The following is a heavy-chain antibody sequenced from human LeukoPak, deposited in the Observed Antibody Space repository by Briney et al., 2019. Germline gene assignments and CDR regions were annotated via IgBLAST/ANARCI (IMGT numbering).Heavy chain of an antibody. CDR2: ISSSSSYI. Sequence: GGSLRLSCAASGFTFSSYSMNWVRQAPGKGLEWVSSISSSSSYIYYVDSVKGRFTISRDNAKNSLYLQMNSLRAEDTAVYYCARDGITIFGVVIHAEYFQHWGQGTLVTVSS. CDR1: GFTFSSYS. J-gene: IGHJ1*01. V-gene: IGHV3-21*01. D-gene: IGHD3-3*01. CDR3: ARDGITIFGVVIHAEYFQH.